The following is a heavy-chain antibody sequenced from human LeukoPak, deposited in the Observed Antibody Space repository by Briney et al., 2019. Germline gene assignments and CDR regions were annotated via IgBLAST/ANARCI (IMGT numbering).Heavy chain of an antibody. D-gene: IGHD3-22*01. Sequence: GGSLRLSCAASGFTFSGSAMHWVRQASGKGLEWVGRIRSKANSYATAYAASVKGRFTISRDDSKNTAYLQMNSLKTEDTAVYYCTGPRWGYYDSSGYNDAFDIWGQGTMVTVSS. CDR1: GFTFSGSA. CDR3: TGPRWGYYDSSGYNDAFDI. V-gene: IGHV3-73*01. CDR2: IRSKANSYAT. J-gene: IGHJ3*02.